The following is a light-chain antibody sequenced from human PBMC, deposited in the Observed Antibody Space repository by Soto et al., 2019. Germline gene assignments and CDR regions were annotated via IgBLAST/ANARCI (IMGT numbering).Light chain of an antibody. CDR2: SAS. CDR3: QQCAGSPRT. J-gene: IGKJ1*01. Sequence: EIGLTQSPGTLSLSPGERGTLSCRASQNLGTLYLAWFQQKSGQAPRLLIYSASRRATGIPDRFTGSGSGTDFTLTINRVEPEDFAVYFCQQCAGSPRTFGQGTKVDIK. V-gene: IGKV3-20*01. CDR1: QNLGTLY.